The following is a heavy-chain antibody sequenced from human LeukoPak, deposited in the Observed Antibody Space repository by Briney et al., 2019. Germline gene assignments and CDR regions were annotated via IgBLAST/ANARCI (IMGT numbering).Heavy chain of an antibody. D-gene: IGHD1-26*01. J-gene: IGHJ6*02. CDR3: VSGSYEGGYYGMDV. V-gene: IGHV3-21*01. CDR2: ISGSISSK. Sequence: GGSLTLSCAASGFGFSSYTMNWVRQAPGKGLEWVSSISGSISSKLYAESVKGRFTISRDNAKNSLYLQMNILRAEDTAVYYCVSGSYEGGYYGMDVWGQGTTVTVSS. CDR1: GFGFSSYT.